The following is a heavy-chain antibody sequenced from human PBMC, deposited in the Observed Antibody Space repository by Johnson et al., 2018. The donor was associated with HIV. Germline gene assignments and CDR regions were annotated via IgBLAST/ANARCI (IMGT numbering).Heavy chain of an antibody. CDR1: GFTFSSYD. Sequence: QMLLVESGGGVVQPGRSLRLSCAASGFTFSSYDMHWVRQAPGKGMDWVAFISYDGTNKYYADSVKGRFTISRDNSKNTLYLQMNSLRAEDTAVYYCAKGENDSGDYGLDAFDIWGQGTMVTVSS. D-gene: IGHD4-17*01. CDR2: ISYDGTNK. CDR3: AKGENDSGDYGLDAFDI. J-gene: IGHJ3*02. V-gene: IGHV3-30*18.